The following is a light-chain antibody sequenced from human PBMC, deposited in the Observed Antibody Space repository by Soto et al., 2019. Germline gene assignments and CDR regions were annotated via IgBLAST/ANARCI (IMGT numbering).Light chain of an antibody. J-gene: IGKJ4*01. CDR2: NAS. CDR3: QQLSSWSLT. CDR1: ENLRTF. Sequence: EILLTQSPSTLSVSLGERATLSCRATENLRTFLAWYQQKAGQAPRLLIYNASNRATGTPDRFSGSGSGTDFTLTISSLEPEDSAVYYCQQLSSWSLTSGGGTKVDIK. V-gene: IGKV3-11*01.